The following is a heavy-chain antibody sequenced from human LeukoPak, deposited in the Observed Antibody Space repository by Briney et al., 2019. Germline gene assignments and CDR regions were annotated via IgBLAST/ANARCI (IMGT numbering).Heavy chain of an antibody. CDR3: ARGGYSSSWFQLGDYYYGMDV. CDR2: INHSGST. V-gene: IGHV4-34*01. D-gene: IGHD6-13*01. J-gene: IGHJ6*02. Sequence: GSLRLSCTTSGFTFSSSWMSWVRQPPGKGLEWIGEINHSGSTNYNPSLKSRVTISVDTSKNQFSLKLSSVTAADTAVYYCARGGYSSSWFQLGDYYYGMDVWGQGTTVTVSS. CDR1: GFTFSSSW.